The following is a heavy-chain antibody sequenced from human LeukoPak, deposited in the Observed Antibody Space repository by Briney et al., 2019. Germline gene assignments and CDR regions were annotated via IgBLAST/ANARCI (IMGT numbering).Heavy chain of an antibody. J-gene: IGHJ4*02. V-gene: IGHV1-2*02. CDR1: GYTFTGYY. Sequence: ASVKVSCKASGYTFTGYYMHWVRQAPGQGLEWMGWINPNSGSTNYAQKFQGRVTMTRDTSISAVYMELSRLRSDDTAVYYCARDGTGVYNLVQYWGQGTVVIVSS. CDR3: ARDGTGVYNLVQY. CDR2: INPNSGST. D-gene: IGHD5-24*01.